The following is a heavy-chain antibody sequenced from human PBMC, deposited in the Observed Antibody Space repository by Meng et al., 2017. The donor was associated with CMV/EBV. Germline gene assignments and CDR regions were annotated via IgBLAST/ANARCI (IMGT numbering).Heavy chain of an antibody. J-gene: IGHJ3*02. D-gene: IGHD1-7*01. CDR1: GYTFTSYG. CDR3: ARVTITGTKRRGGGNAFDI. CDR2: ISAYNGNT. V-gene: IGHV1-18*01. Sequence: ASVKVSCKASGYTFTSYGISWVRQAPGQGLEWMGWISAYNGNTNYAQKLQGRVTMTTDTSTSTAYMELRSLRSDDTAVYYWARVTITGTKRRGGGNAFDIWGQGTMVTVSS.